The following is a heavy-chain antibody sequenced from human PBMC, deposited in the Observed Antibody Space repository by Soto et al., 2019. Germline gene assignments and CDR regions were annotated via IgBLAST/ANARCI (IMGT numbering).Heavy chain of an antibody. V-gene: IGHV3-30-3*01. J-gene: IGHJ3*02. D-gene: IGHD2-15*01. Sequence: QVQLVESGGGVVQPGRSLRLSCAASGFTFSSYAMHWVRQAPGKGLEWMAVISYDGSNKYYADSVKGRFTISRDNSKNTLYLPMNSLRAEDTAVYYCARAPNIVVVVAATHDAFDIWGQGTMVTVSS. CDR2: ISYDGSNK. CDR1: GFTFSSYA. CDR3: ARAPNIVVVVAATHDAFDI.